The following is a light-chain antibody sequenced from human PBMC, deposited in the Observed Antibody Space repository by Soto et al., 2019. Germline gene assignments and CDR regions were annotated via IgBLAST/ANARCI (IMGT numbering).Light chain of an antibody. V-gene: IGLV2-14*01. J-gene: IGLJ3*02. CDR3: TSYSRYRVLV. CDR1: SSDVGAYNY. CDR2: EVS. Sequence: QSALTQPASVSGSPGQSITISCTGTSSDVGAYNYVSWYQQYPGKAPKLIIFEVSNRPSGVSDRFSGSNSGNTASLTISGLQAEDEADYYCTSYSRYRVLVFGGGTKVTVL.